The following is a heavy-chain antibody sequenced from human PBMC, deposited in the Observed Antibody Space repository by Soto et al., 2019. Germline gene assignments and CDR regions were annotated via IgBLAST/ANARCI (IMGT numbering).Heavy chain of an antibody. Sequence: QVQLVQSGAEVKKPGASVKVSCKASGYTFTNFGISWVRQAPGQGLEWMGWISAYNGNTNYAQNFQGRVTMTTDTYTSTDYMELRSLRSDDTAVYYWAGGGTPFDYWGQGTLVTVSS. J-gene: IGHJ4*02. CDR1: GYTFTNFG. CDR3: AGGGTPFDY. CDR2: ISAYNGNT. D-gene: IGHD3-16*01. V-gene: IGHV1-18*01.